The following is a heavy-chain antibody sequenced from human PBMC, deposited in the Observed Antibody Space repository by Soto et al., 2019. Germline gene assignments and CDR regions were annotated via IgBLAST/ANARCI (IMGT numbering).Heavy chain of an antibody. V-gene: IGHV3-21*01. Sequence: GGSLRLSCAASGFTFSSYSMNWVRQAPGKGLEWVSSISSSSSYIYYADSVKGRFTISRDNAKNSLYLQMNSLRAEDTAVYYCASEVVPAAILYQPSYGMDVWGQGTTVTVSS. D-gene: IGHD2-2*01. CDR2: ISSSSSYI. J-gene: IGHJ6*02. CDR3: ASEVVPAAILYQPSYGMDV. CDR1: GFTFSSYS.